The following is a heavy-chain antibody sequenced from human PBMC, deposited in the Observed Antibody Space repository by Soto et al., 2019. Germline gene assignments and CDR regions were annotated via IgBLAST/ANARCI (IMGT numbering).Heavy chain of an antibody. V-gene: IGHV3-30*18. CDR3: AKDSTPSRYCSGGSCYSAIDP. J-gene: IGHJ5*02. D-gene: IGHD2-15*01. Sequence: GGSLRLSCAASGFTFSSYGMHWVRQAPGKGLEWVAVISYDGSNKYYADSVKGRFTISRDNSKNTLYLQMNSLRAEDTAVYYCAKDSTPSRYCSGGSCYSAIDPWGQGTLVTVSS. CDR2: ISYDGSNK. CDR1: GFTFSSYG.